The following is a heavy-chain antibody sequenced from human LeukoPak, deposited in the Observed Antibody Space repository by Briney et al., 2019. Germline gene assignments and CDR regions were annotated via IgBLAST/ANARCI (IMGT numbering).Heavy chain of an antibody. CDR3: ARDIVVVPAAPYSAYGMDV. V-gene: IGHV4-30-4*01. Sequence: SETLSLTCTVSGGSLSSGDYYWSWIRQPPGKGLEWIGYIYYSGSTYYNPSLKSRVTISVDTSKNQFSLKLSSVTAADTAVYYCARDIVVVPAAPYSAYGMDVWGQGTTVTVSS. CDR2: IYYSGST. CDR1: GGSLSSGDYY. J-gene: IGHJ6*02. D-gene: IGHD2-2*01.